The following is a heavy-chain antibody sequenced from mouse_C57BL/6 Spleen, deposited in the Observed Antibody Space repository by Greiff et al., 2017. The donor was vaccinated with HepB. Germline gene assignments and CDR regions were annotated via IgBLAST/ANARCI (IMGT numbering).Heavy chain of an antibody. D-gene: IGHD2-3*01. CDR2: IRLKSDNYAT. CDR1: GFTFSNYW. J-gene: IGHJ3*01. Sequence: DVMLVESGGGLVQPGGSMKLSCVASGFTFSNYWMNWVRQSPGKGLEWVAQIRLKSDNYATHYAESVKGRFTISRDDSKSSVYLQMNNLRAEDTGIYYCIYDGYYEGFAYWGQGTLVTVSA. CDR3: IYDGYYEGFAY. V-gene: IGHV6-3*01.